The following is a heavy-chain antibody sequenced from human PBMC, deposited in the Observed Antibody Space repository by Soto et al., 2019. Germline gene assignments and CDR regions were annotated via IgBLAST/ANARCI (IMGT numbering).Heavy chain of an antibody. J-gene: IGHJ6*02. Sequence: QVQLVQSGAEVKKPGASVKVSCKASGYSFNSYGITWVRQAPGQGLEWMGWISAYNGNTNYAQKLQGRVTMTTDTATSTAYMEVRSLRSDDTAVYYCARSSVRGSYGQDDLGMDVWGQGTTVTVSS. CDR3: ARSSVRGSYGQDDLGMDV. D-gene: IGHD5-18*01. CDR2: ISAYNGNT. V-gene: IGHV1-18*04. CDR1: GYSFNSYG.